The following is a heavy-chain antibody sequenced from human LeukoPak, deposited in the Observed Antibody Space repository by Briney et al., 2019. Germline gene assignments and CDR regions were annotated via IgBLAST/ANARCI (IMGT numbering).Heavy chain of an antibody. V-gene: IGHV4-39*01. J-gene: IGHJ4*01. CDR1: GGSISSSSYY. Sequence: PSETLSLTCTVSGGSISSSSYYWGWIRQPPGKGLEWIGSIYYSGSTYYNPSLKSRVTISVDTSKNQFSLKLSSVTAADTAVYYCARLDYGDESYFDYWAHGTLVTVSS. CDR2: IYYSGST. D-gene: IGHD4-17*01. CDR3: ARLDYGDESYFDY.